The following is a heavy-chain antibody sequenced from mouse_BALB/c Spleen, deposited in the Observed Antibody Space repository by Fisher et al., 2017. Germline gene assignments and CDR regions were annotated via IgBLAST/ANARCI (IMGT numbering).Heavy chain of an antibody. D-gene: IGHD2-3*01. J-gene: IGHJ4*01. CDR3: ARRDGYYYAMDY. V-gene: IGHV5-12*01. Sequence: RFTISRDNAKNTLYLQMSRLKSEDTAMYYCARRDGYYYAMDYWGQGTSVTVSS.